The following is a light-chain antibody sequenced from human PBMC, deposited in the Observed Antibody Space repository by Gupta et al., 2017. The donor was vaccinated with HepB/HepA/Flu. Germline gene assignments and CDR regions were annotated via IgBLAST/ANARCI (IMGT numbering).Light chain of an antibody. J-gene: IGKJ1*01. Sequence: DIVMTQSPASLAVSLGERATINCESSQSILRTSDNNNYLAWYQQKPGQPPKLLFYWASSRESGVPDRFSVSGSETGFTLTISSLQAEDVAVYYCHQYVYNPWTFGQGTRVEIK. CDR2: WAS. V-gene: IGKV4-1*01. CDR3: HQYVYNPWT. CDR1: QSILRTSDNNNY.